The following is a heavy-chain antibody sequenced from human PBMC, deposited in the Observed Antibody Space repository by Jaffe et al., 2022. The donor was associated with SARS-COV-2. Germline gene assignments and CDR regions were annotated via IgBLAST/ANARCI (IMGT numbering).Heavy chain of an antibody. CDR1: GFTFSNAW. V-gene: IGHV3-15*01. J-gene: IGHJ6*02. CDR2: IKSKMDGETR. D-gene: IGHD2-21*02. CDR3: TTDCSGGDCFFYHHHSLDV. Sequence: EVRLVQSGGGLVKPGGSLRLSCGGSGFTFSNAWMSWVRQAPGKGLEWIGRIKSKMDGETRDYPAAVRDRFVISRDDSKSTVFLQMDSLKTEDTGVYYCTTDCSGGDCFFYHHHSLDVWGQGTTVTVSS.